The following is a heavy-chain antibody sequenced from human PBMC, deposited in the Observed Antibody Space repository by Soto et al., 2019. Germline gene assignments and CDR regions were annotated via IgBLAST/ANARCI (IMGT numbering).Heavy chain of an antibody. J-gene: IGHJ6*02. V-gene: IGHV5-51*01. CDR1: GYSFTSYW. Sequence: GESLKISCKGSGYSFTSYWIGWVRQMPGKGLEWMGIIYPGDSGTRYSPSFQGQVTISADKAISTAYLQWSSLKASDTAMYYCARGEDRYYYAMDVWGQGTTLTVSS. CDR3: ARGEDRYYYAMDV. CDR2: IYPGDSGT.